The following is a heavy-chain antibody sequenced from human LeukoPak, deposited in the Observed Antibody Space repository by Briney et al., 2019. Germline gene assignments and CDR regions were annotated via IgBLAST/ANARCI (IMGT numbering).Heavy chain of an antibody. V-gene: IGHV4-59*08. CDR1: GGSISRYY. D-gene: IGHD1-26*01. Sequence: SETLSLTCTVSGGSISRYYWSWIRQPPGKGLEWIGYIYYSGSTNYNPSVKSRVTISLDTSKNQFSLKLTSVTAADTALCYCARHGGSGNYEGYFDHWGQGTLVTVSS. J-gene: IGHJ4*02. CDR2: IYYSGST. CDR3: ARHGGSGNYEGYFDH.